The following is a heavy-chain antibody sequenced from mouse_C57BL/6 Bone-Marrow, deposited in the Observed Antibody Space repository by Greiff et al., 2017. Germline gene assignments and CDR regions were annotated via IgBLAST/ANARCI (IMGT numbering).Heavy chain of an antibody. CDR3: ARDDGYYDYFDY. D-gene: IGHD2-3*01. Sequence: QVQLQQPGAELVMPGASVKLSCKASGYTFTSYWMHWVKQRPGQGLEWIGEIDPSDSYTNYNQKFKGKSTLTVDKSSSTAYMQLSSLTSEDSAVYYCARDDGYYDYFDYWGLGTTLTVSS. V-gene: IGHV1-69*01. CDR2: IDPSDSYT. CDR1: GYTFTSYW. J-gene: IGHJ2*01.